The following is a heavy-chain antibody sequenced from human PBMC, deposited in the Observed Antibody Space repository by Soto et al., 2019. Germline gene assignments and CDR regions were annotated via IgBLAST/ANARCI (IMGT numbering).Heavy chain of an antibody. D-gene: IGHD3-22*01. CDR1: GGTFSRHS. CDR3: ARDCTLYDNNNYYYLY. V-gene: IGHV1-69*13. Sequence: QVQLVQSGAEVKKPGASVKVSCKASGGTFSRHSISWVRQAPGQGLEWMGGIIPMFGKANYAQKFQGRVTITAAESTSTVYMELSSLRSEDTAIYYCARDCTLYDNNNYYYLYWGQGTLVTVSS. CDR2: IIPMFGKA. J-gene: IGHJ4*02.